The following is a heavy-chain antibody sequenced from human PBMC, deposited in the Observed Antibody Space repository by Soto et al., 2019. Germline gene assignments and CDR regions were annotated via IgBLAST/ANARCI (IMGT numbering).Heavy chain of an antibody. V-gene: IGHV1-3*01. CDR2: FNPGNGDT. CDR1: GYSFTKYG. J-gene: IGHJ6*02. Sequence: QVQLVQSGTEVKKPGASVKVSCKTSGYSFTKYGLHWVRQAPGQRLEWMGWFNPGNGDTKYSQKFQGRVTINRDTAATTAYMDLSSRRSEDSAVFYCARTDCSSTSCYNYYYYCRDVWGQGTTVTVSS. D-gene: IGHD2-2*01. CDR3: ARTDCSSTSCYNYYYYCRDV.